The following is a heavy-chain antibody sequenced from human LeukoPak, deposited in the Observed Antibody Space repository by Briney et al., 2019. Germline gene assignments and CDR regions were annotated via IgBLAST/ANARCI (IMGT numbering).Heavy chain of an antibody. V-gene: IGHV1-69*05. CDR1: GGTFSSYA. D-gene: IGHD3-10*01. Sequence: SVKVSCKASGGTFSSYAISWVRQAPGQGLEWMGGIIPIFGTANYAQKFQGRVTITTDESTSTAYMELSSLRSEDTGVYYCARDAYYYGSGVDYWGQGTLVTVSS. CDR2: IIPIFGTA. J-gene: IGHJ4*02. CDR3: ARDAYYYGSGVDY.